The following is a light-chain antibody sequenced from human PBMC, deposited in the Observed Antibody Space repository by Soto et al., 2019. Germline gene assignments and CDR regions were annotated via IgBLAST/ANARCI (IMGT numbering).Light chain of an antibody. CDR2: AAS. J-gene: IGKJ1*01. CDR1: QGISSY. V-gene: IGKV1-8*01. CDR3: EQYYSYPPT. Sequence: AIRMTQSPSSFSASTGDRVTITCRASQGISSYLASYQQKPGKAPKLLIYAASTFQSGVPSRFSGSGSVTDFILTISCLQSEDFATYYYEQYYSYPPTFGQGTKVEIK.